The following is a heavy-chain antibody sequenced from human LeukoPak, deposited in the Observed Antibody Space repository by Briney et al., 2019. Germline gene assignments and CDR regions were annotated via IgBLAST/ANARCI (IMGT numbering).Heavy chain of an antibody. CDR1: GFTFNTYS. Sequence: GGSLRLSCAASGFTFNTYSLNWVRQAPGKGLEWVSYISSRSDTIYYADSVKGRFTISRDNAQNSLYLQMNSLRAEDTAVYYCARAGSIVYYDSSGLCDYWGQGTLATVSS. D-gene: IGHD3-22*01. J-gene: IGHJ4*02. CDR2: ISSRSDTI. CDR3: ARAGSIVYYDSSGLCDY. V-gene: IGHV3-48*01.